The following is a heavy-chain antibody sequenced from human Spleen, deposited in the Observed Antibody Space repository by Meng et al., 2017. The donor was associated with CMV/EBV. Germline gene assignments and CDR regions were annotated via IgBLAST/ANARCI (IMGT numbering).Heavy chain of an antibody. CDR2: ISSSSSYI. D-gene: IGHD1-26*01. CDR1: GFTFSSYS. J-gene: IGHJ4*02. V-gene: IGHV3-21*01. CDR3: AREPFHSGSYPFFDY. Sequence: GESLKISCAASGFTFSSYSMNWVRQAPGKGLEWVSSISSSSSYIYYADSVKGRFTISRDNAKNSLYLQMNSLRAEDTAVYYCAREPFHSGSYPFFDYWGQGTLVTVSS.